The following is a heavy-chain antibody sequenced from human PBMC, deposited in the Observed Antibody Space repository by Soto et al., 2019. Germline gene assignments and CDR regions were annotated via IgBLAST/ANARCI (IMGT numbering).Heavy chain of an antibody. V-gene: IGHV4-59*01. CDR3: ARPLKPKRNTDTNCLDP. D-gene: IGHD1-1*01. CDR1: GESISSYY. CDR2: DYYSGRN. Sequence: SETLSLTCTVSGESISSYYWSWIRQPPGKGLEWIGYDYYSGRNDYSPSLESRVAMSVDMSKNQVSLNLSSVTAADTAVYYCARPLKPKRNTDTNCLDPWGQGTLVTVYS. J-gene: IGHJ5*02.